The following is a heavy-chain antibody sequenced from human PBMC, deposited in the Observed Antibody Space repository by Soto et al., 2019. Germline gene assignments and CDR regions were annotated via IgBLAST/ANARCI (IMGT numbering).Heavy chain of an antibody. J-gene: IGHJ5*02. Sequence: SVKVSCKASGGTFRSYAISWVRQAPGQGLEWMGGIIPIFGTANYAQKFQGRVTITADESTSTAYMELSSLRSEDTAVYYCARSLSSRNWFDPWGQGTLVTVSS. CDR3: ARSLSSRNWFDP. D-gene: IGHD2-2*01. CDR1: GGTFRSYA. CDR2: IIPIFGTA. V-gene: IGHV1-69*13.